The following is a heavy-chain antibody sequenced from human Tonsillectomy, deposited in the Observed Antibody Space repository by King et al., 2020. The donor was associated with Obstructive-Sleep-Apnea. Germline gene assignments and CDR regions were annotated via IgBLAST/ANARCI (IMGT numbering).Heavy chain of an antibody. V-gene: IGHV4-30-4*01. CDR3: ARQYSSSWYRTLYYYYGMDV. CDR2: IYYSGST. CDR1: GGSISSGDYY. D-gene: IGHD6-13*01. J-gene: IGHJ6*02. Sequence: QLQESGPGLVKPSQTLSLTCTVSGGSISSGDYYWSWIRQPPGQGLEWIGYIYYSGSTYYNPSLKSRVTISVDTSKNPFSLKLSSVTAADTAVYYCARQYSSSWYRTLYYYYGMDVWGQGTTVTVSS.